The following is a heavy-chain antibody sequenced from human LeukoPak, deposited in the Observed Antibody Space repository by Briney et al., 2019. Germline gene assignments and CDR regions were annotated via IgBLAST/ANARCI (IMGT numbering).Heavy chain of an antibody. D-gene: IGHD3-22*01. CDR2: IWYDESNK. J-gene: IGHJ4*02. V-gene: IGHV3-33*01. CDR3: ARGENYYDSSPPFDY. CDR1: GFTFSSYG. Sequence: GGSLRLSCAASGFTFSSYGMHWVRQAPGKGLEWVAVIWYDESNKYYADSVKGRFTISRDNSKNTLYLQMNSLRAEDTAVYYCARGENYYDSSPPFDYWGQGTLVTVSS.